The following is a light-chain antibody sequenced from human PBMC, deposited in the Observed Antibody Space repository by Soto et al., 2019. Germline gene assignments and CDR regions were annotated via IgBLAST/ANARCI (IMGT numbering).Light chain of an antibody. Sequence: QSALTQPPSVSEAPRQRVSISCSGNTSNVGNNAVNWYQQLPGKTPKLLIYFDDLVPSGVSDRFSGSKSGTSASLAISGLQSDDEADYYCAAWDDSLNVVLFGGGTKLTVL. CDR2: FDD. V-gene: IGLV1-36*01. J-gene: IGLJ2*01. CDR3: AAWDDSLNVVL. CDR1: TSNVGNNA.